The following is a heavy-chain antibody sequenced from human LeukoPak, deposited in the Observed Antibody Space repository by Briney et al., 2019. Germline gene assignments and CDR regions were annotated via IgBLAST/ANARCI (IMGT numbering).Heavy chain of an antibody. CDR3: ARGYDIGDYVPYNY. CDR2: IIPILGSA. CDR1: GGTLTSYT. V-gene: IGHV1-69*13. J-gene: IGHJ4*02. D-gene: IGHD4-17*01. Sequence: ASVKVSCKASGGTLTSYTFTWVRRAPGQGLEWMGGIIPILGSANYAKKFQGRATNSADESTGTVYMELRNLTPEDTAVYYCARGYDIGDYVPYNYWGQGTLVTVSS.